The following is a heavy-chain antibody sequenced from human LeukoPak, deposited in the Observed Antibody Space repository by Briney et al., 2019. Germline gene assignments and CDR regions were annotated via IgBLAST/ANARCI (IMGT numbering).Heavy chain of an antibody. CDR1: GFTFSSYG. Sequence: GGSLRLSCAASGFTFSSYGMHWVRQAPGKGLEWVAVISYDGSNKYYADSVKGRFTISRDNSKNTLYLQMNSLRAEDTAVYYCAKEYSSSWYGPFDYWGQGTLVTVSS. D-gene: IGHD6-13*01. J-gene: IGHJ4*02. V-gene: IGHV3-30*18. CDR3: AKEYSSSWYGPFDY. CDR2: ISYDGSNK.